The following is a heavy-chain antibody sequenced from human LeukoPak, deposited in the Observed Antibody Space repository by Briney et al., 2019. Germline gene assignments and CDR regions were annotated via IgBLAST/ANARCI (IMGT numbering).Heavy chain of an antibody. CDR1: GGTFSSYA. V-gene: IGHV1-69*05. J-gene: IGHJ4*02. CDR3: ARDQYDILTGYRLDY. CDR2: IIPIFGTA. Sequence: SVKVSCKASGGTFSSYAISWVRQAPGQGLEGMGRIIPIFGTANYAQKFQGRVTITTDESTSTAYMELSSLRSEDTAVYYCARDQYDILTGYRLDYWGQGTLVTVSS. D-gene: IGHD3-9*01.